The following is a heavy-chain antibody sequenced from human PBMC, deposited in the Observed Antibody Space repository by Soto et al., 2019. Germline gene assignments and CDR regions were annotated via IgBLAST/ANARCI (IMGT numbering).Heavy chain of an antibody. CDR2: IYYTGTT. V-gene: IGHV4-59*01. J-gene: IGHJ3*02. Sequence: SETLSLTCTVSGGSIITFYCIFFRQPPLKGLEWIGYIYYTGTTNYNPSLRSRVTISIDASKDQFSLKLNSVTAADTAVYFCAREVFSRLYDSGYDYPDGAFDIWGRGKMVTVSS. CDR1: GGSIITFY. D-gene: IGHD5-12*01. CDR3: AREVFSRLYDSGYDYPDGAFDI.